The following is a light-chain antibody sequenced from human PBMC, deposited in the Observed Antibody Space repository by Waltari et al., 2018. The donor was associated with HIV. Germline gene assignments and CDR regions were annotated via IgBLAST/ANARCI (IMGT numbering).Light chain of an antibody. J-gene: IGKJ1*01. CDR1: QDISNY. Sequence: DIQMTQSPSSLSGSVGDKITITCRASQDISNYVAWYQQKPGKIPQLLIYAASTLQSGVPSRFSGGGSGTEFNFTICSLQPEDVGTYYCQRYNSAPRTFGQGSTV. CDR3: QRYNSAPRT. CDR2: AAS. V-gene: IGKV1-27*01.